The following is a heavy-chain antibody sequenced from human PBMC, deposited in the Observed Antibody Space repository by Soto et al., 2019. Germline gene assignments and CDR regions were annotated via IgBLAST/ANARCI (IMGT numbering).Heavy chain of an antibody. D-gene: IGHD4-17*01. Sequence: PSETLSLTCTVSGGSISSSSYYWGWIRQPPGKGLEWIGSIYYSGSTYYNPSLKSRVTISVDTSKSQFSLKLSSVTAADTAVYYCARHPSIYDYGDYDYYYYYMDVWGKGTTVTVSS. V-gene: IGHV4-39*01. CDR1: GGSISSSSYY. J-gene: IGHJ6*03. CDR3: ARHPSIYDYGDYDYYYYYMDV. CDR2: IYYSGST.